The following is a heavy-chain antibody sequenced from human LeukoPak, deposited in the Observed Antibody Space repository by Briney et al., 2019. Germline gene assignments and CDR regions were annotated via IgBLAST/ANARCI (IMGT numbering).Heavy chain of an antibody. D-gene: IGHD6-13*01. V-gene: IGHV3-30*04. CDR3: AREGSEQQLEPIWYYYYYMDV. J-gene: IGHJ6*03. CDR1: GFTFSSYA. Sequence: PGRSLRLSCAASGFTFSSYAMHWVRQAPGKGLEWVAVISYDGSNKYYADSVKGRFTISRDNSKNTLYLQMNSLRAEDTALYYCAREGSEQQLEPIWYYYYYMDVWGKGTTVTVSS. CDR2: ISYDGSNK.